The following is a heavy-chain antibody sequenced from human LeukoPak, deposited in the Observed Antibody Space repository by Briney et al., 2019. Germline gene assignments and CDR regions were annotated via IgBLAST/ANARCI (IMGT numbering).Heavy chain of an antibody. D-gene: IGHD1-26*01. V-gene: IGHV4-59*08. J-gene: IGHJ4*02. Sequence: SPSETLSLTCTVSGGSISSYYWSWIRQPPGKGLEWIGYIYYSGSTNYNPSLKSRVTISVDTSKNQFSLKLSSVTAADTAVYYCARHEGYWWELLPRVAQWGQGTLVTVSS. CDR3: ARHEGYWWELLPRVAQ. CDR2: IYYSGST. CDR1: GGSISSYY.